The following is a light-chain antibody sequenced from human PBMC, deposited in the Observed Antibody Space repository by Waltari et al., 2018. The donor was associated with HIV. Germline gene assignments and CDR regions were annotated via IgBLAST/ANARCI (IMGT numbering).Light chain of an antibody. J-gene: IGLJ3*02. Sequence: QPVLTQPPSVSGTPAQTVTISCSGGSSNIADTAVSWYQQFPGTAPQLLIYRSNQRPSGVPGRFAGSKSGTSASLAISGLQSEDEADYYCATLDDSLNGYVFGGGTKVTVL. CDR3: ATLDDSLNGYV. CDR2: RSN. V-gene: IGLV1-44*01. CDR1: SSNIADTA.